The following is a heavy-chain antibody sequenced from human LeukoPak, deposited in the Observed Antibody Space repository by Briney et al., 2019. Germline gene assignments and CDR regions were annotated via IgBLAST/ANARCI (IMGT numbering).Heavy chain of an antibody. J-gene: IGHJ3*02. CDR2: ISKSSTYI. D-gene: IGHD2-2*01. Sequence: PGASLRLSCAASGFILSSFSMNWVRQAPGKGLEWVSSISKSSTYIYYADSMKGRFTVSRDNARNSLSLQMNSLRAEDTAIYYCARDMGGYSTSYAFDIWGPGTMVTVSS. CDR1: GFILSSFS. CDR3: ARDMGGYSTSYAFDI. V-gene: IGHV3-21*06.